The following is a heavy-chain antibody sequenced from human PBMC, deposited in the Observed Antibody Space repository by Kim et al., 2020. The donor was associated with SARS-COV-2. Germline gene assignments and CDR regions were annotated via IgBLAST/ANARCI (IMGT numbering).Heavy chain of an antibody. CDR2: INSDGSGT. CDR1: GFTFSNTR. D-gene: IGHD3-3*01. V-gene: IGHV3-74*01. J-gene: IGHJ4*02. CDR3: AKGGVAGVAGTLFDD. Sequence: GGSLRLSCAASGFTFSNTRMHWFRQAPGKGLVWVSHINSDGSGTNYADSVKGRFTISRDNAKSMLYLQVNSLRDEDTAVYYCAKGGVAGVAGTLFDDWGQGTLVTVSS.